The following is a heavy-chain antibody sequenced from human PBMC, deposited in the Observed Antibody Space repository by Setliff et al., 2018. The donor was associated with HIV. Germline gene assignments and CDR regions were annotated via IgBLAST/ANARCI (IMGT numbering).Heavy chain of an antibody. V-gene: IGHV1-69*06. D-gene: IGHD5-12*01. CDR1: GYTFTRYG. Sequence: SVKVSCKASGYTFTRYGISWVRQAPGQGLEWMGRIIPVFGTANYAPKFPDRVTITADKSTSTAYLELSSLRSDDTAVYYCAKEVATTYYYRYMDVWGTG. J-gene: IGHJ6*03. CDR3: AKEVATTYYYRYMDV. CDR2: IIPVFGTA.